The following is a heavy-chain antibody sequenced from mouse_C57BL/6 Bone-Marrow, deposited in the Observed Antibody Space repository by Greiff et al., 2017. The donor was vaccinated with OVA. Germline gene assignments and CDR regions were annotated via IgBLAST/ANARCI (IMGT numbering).Heavy chain of an antibody. CDR1: GYTFTSYW. D-gene: IGHD1-1*01. V-gene: IGHV1-59*01. CDR3: SRVHCASSYLYFDV. CDR2: IDPSDSYT. Sequence: VQLQQPGAELVRPGTSVKLSCKASGYTFTSYWMHWVKQRPGQGLEWIGVIDPSDSYTNYNQKFKGKATLTVDTSSSTAYMQLSSLTSEDSAVYYGSRVHCASSYLYFDVWGTGTTVTVSS. J-gene: IGHJ1*03.